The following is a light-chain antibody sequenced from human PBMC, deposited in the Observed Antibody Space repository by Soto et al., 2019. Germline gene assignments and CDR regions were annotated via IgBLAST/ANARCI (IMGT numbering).Light chain of an antibody. CDR2: DAS. V-gene: IGKV3-11*01. Sequence: EIVLTRSPDTLSLSPGERATLSCRASQSVSSSLAWYQQKPGQAPRLLIYDASKRATGIPARFSGSGSGTDFTLTISSLEPEDFAVYYCQQRSNWPPEVTFGPGTKVDIK. CDR3: QQRSNWPPEVT. J-gene: IGKJ3*01. CDR1: QSVSSS.